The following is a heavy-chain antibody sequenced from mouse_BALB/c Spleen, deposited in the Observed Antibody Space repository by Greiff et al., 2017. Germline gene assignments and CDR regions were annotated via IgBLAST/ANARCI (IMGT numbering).Heavy chain of an antibody. D-gene: IGHD1-1*01. CDR1: GYSITSDYA. CDR3: ARWVVATSESYFDY. J-gene: IGHJ2*01. Sequence: EVKLMESGPGLVKPSQSLSLTCTVTGYSITSDYAWNWIRQFPGNKLEWMGYISYSGSTSYNPSLKSRISITRDTSKNQFFLQLNSVTTEDTATYYCARWVVATSESYFDYWGQGTTLTVSS. CDR2: ISYSGST. V-gene: IGHV3-2*02.